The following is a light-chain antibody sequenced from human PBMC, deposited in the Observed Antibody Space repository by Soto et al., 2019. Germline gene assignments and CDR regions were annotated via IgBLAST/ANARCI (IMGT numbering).Light chain of an antibody. J-gene: IGKJ3*01. V-gene: IGKV1-39*01. CDR1: QSLSTY. Sequence: DIQMTQSPSSLSASVGDRVTITCRASQSLSTYLNWYQQKPGKAPKLLIYAASSLQSGVPSRFSGSVYGTDFTLTISSLQPEDVATYYCQQSYSTLTFGPGTKVDIK. CDR2: AAS. CDR3: QQSYSTLT.